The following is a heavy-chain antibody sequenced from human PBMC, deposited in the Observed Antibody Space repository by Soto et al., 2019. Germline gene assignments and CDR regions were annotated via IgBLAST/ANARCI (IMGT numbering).Heavy chain of an antibody. CDR1: GFTFSSYW. Sequence: GLSLRLSCAASGFTFSSYWMHRVRQAPGKGLVWVSRINSDGSSTSYADSVKGRFTISRDNAKNTLYLQMNSLRAEDTAVYYCAIRASYYDSSGYFDYWGQGTLVTVSS. D-gene: IGHD3-22*01. J-gene: IGHJ4*02. CDR3: AIRASYYDSSGYFDY. CDR2: INSDGSST. V-gene: IGHV3-74*01.